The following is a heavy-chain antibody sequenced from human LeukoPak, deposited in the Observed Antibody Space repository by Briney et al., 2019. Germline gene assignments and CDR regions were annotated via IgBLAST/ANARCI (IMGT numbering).Heavy chain of an antibody. Sequence: SETLSLTCTVSGGSLSSYYWSWIRQPPGKGLELIAYFSSTGSTNYNPSLKSRVTISVDTSKNQFSLKLNSVTAADTAVYYCARANTAMSAWGQGTLVTASS. J-gene: IGHJ5*02. D-gene: IGHD5-18*01. CDR3: ARANTAMSA. CDR1: GGSLSSYY. V-gene: IGHV4-59*01. CDR2: FSSTGST.